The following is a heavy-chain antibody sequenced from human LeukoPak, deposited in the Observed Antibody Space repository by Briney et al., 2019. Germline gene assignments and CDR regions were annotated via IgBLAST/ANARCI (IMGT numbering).Heavy chain of an antibody. CDR3: ARKLSTTYYYYGMDV. D-gene: IGHD1-1*01. J-gene: IGHJ6*02. Sequence: GASVKVSCKASGYTFTSYAMHWVRQAPGQRLEWMGRINAGNGNTKYSQKFQGRVTITRDTSASTAYMELSSLRSEDTAVYYCARKLSTTYYYYGMDVWGQGTTVTVSS. V-gene: IGHV1-3*01. CDR1: GYTFTSYA. CDR2: INAGNGNT.